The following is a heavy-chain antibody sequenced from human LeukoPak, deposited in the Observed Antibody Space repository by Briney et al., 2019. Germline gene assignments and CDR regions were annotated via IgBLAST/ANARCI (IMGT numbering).Heavy chain of an antibody. V-gene: IGHV4-59*01. J-gene: IGHJ5*02. CDR3: AGWIAVADFNWFDP. D-gene: IGHD6-19*01. CDR1: GGSISSYY. CDR2: IYYSGST. Sequence: SETLSLTCTVSGGSISSYYWSWIRQPPGRGLEWIGYIYYSGSTNYNPSLKSRVTISVDTSKNQFSLKLSSVTAADTAVYYCAGWIAVADFNWFDPWGQGTLVTVSS.